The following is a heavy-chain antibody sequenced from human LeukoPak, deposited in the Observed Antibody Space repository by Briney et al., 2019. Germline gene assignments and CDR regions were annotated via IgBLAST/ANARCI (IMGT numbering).Heavy chain of an antibody. J-gene: IGHJ3*02. CDR2: IYPGDSDT. Sequence: GASLQISCQGAGSIFTSYWIGWGRQLPGKGVEWMGIIYPGDSDTRYSPSFQGQVTISADKSISTAYLQWSSMKASDTAMYCCARREVRGVKAFDIWGQGTMVTVSS. CDR1: GSIFTSYW. D-gene: IGHD3-10*01. CDR3: ARREVRGVKAFDI. V-gene: IGHV5-51*01.